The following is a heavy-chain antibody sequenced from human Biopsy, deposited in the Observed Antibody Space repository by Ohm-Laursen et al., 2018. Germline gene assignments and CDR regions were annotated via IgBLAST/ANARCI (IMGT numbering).Heavy chain of an antibody. V-gene: IGHV4-31*01. J-gene: IGHJ5*02. CDR1: GGSISSVGSY. CDR3: ARGDYFDSNGYFWFDP. D-gene: IGHD3-22*01. Sequence: TLSFTCTVSGGSISSVGSYWSWIRQRPGKGLEWIWYIFNSANTYYNPSLKNLITISGDTSKNQFSLKLNSVTAADTAVYYCARGDYFDSNGYFWFDPWGQGTLVTVSS. CDR2: IFNSANT.